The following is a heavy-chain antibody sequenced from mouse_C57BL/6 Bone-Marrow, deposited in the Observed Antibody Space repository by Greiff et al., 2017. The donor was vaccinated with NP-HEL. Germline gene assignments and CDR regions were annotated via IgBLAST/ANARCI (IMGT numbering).Heavy chain of an antibody. CDR2: IDPNSGGT. V-gene: IGHV1-72*01. D-gene: IGHD1-1*01. CDR1: GYTFTSYW. Sequence: VQLQQPGAELVKPGASVKLSCKASGYTFTSYWMHWVKQRPGRGLEWIGRIDPNSGGTKYNEKFKSKATLTVDKTSSTAYMQLSSLTSEDSAVYYCARLPVSTVVATRWYFDVWGTGTTVTVSS. J-gene: IGHJ1*03. CDR3: ARLPVSTVVATRWYFDV.